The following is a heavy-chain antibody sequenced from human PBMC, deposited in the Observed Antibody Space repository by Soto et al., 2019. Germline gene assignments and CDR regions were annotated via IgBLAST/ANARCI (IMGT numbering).Heavy chain of an antibody. J-gene: IGHJ3*02. Sequence: GGSLRLSCAASGFTFSSYGMHWVRQAPGKGLEWVAVIWYDGSNKYYADSVKGRFTISRDNSKNTLYLQMNSLRAEDTAVYYCARDPLDYGEPGAFDIWGQGTMVTVSS. CDR1: GFTFSSYG. CDR2: IWYDGSNK. CDR3: ARDPLDYGEPGAFDI. D-gene: IGHD4-17*01. V-gene: IGHV3-33*01.